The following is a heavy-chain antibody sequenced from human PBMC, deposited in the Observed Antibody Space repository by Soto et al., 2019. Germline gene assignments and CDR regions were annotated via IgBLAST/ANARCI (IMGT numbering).Heavy chain of an antibody. CDR3: AREGGLYRASDV. CDR2: NFHGGST. CDR1: GDSMSSGGYY. D-gene: IGHD2-2*02. J-gene: IGHJ6*02. Sequence: QVQLQESGPGLVKPSQTLSLTCSVSGDSMSSGGYYWSWIRQHPGKGLEWIGYNFHGGSTYYNPSYKSRVTISVDMSKNQFSLKLSSVTAADTAVYSCAREGGLYRASDVWGQGTTVTVAS. V-gene: IGHV4-31*03.